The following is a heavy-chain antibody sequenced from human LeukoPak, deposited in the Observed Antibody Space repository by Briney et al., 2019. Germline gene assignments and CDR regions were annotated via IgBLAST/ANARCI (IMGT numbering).Heavy chain of an antibody. J-gene: IGHJ3*02. Sequence: PGGSLRLSCAASGFTLNTYNMNWVRQAPGKGLEWVSYISSSSGTIYYADSVEGRFTISRDNAKNSLYLQMNSLRAEDTAMYYSATRRVGATKAAFDIWGQGTMVTVSS. CDR1: GFTLNTYN. CDR3: ATRRVGATKAAFDI. CDR2: ISSSSGTI. V-gene: IGHV3-48*04. D-gene: IGHD1-26*01.